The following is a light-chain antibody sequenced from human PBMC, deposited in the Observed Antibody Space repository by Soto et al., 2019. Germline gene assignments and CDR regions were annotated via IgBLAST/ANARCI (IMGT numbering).Light chain of an antibody. CDR1: QSVSSY. CDR3: QQRRNWPGT. Sequence: EIVLTQSPATLSLSPGERATLSCRASQSVSSYLAWYQQKPGQAPRLLIYDTSNRATGIPARFSGSGSGTDFTLTISSLEPEDFAVYYCQQRRNWPGTFGQGTTVEIK. CDR2: DTS. V-gene: IGKV3-11*01. J-gene: IGKJ1*01.